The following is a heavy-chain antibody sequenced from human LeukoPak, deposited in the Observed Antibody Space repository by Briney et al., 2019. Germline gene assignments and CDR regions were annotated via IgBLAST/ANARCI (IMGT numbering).Heavy chain of an antibody. Sequence: GGSLRLSCAASGFTFSNYWMSWVRQAPGKGLEWVANIKQDGSEKYYVDSVKGRFTISRDNAKNSLYLQMNSLRAEDTAVYYCARGQQLVVSYYYYMDVWGKGTTVTVSS. V-gene: IGHV3-7*01. CDR3: ARGQQLVVSYYYYMDV. D-gene: IGHD6-13*01. CDR1: GFTFSNYW. J-gene: IGHJ6*03. CDR2: IKQDGSEK.